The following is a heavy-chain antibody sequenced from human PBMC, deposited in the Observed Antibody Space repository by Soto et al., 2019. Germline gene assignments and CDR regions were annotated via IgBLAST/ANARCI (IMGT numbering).Heavy chain of an antibody. CDR3: ASSTVTTSIWYYYYYGMDV. J-gene: IGHJ6*02. Sequence: PGESVKISCKGSGYSFTSYWIRWVRQMPGKGLEWMGIIYPGDSDTRYSPSFQGQVTISADKYISTAYLQWSSLKAADTAMYYCASSTVTTSIWYYYYYGMDVWGQGTTVTVSS. CDR2: IYPGDSDT. CDR1: GYSFTSYW. D-gene: IGHD4-4*01. V-gene: IGHV5-51*01.